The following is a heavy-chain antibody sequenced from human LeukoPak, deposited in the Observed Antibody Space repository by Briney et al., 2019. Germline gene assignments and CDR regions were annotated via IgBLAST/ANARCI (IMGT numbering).Heavy chain of an antibody. CDR3: AKGLYSSSWYPYYYYGMDV. J-gene: IGHJ6*02. CDR1: GFTFDDYA. Sequence: PGGSLILSCAASGFTFDDYAMHWVRQAPGKGLEWVSGISWNSGSIGYADSVKGRFTISRDNAKNSLYLQMNSLRAEDTALYYCAKGLYSSSWYPYYYYGMDVWGQGTTVTVSS. D-gene: IGHD6-13*01. V-gene: IGHV3-9*01. CDR2: ISWNSGSI.